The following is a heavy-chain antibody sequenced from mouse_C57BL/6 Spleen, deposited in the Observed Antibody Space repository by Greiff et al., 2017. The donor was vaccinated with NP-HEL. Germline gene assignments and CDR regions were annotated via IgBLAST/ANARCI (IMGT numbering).Heavy chain of an antibody. J-gene: IGHJ4*01. V-gene: IGHV1-80*01. CDR3: ARHYSNYVGAMDY. CDR1: GYAFSSYW. D-gene: IGHD2-5*01. CDR2: IYPGDGDT. Sequence: VQLQESGAELVKPGASVKISCKASGYAFSSYWMNWVKQRPGKGLEWIGQIYPGDGDTNYNGKFKGKATLTADKSSSTAYMQLSSLTSEDSAVYFCARHYSNYVGAMDYWGQGTSVTVSS.